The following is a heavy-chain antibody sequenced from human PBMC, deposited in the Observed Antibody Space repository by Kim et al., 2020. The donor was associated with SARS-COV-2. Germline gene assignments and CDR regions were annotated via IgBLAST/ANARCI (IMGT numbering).Heavy chain of an antibody. J-gene: IGHJ5*02. Sequence: KSRVTISVDTSKHQFSLKLSSVTAADTAVYYCARGGDTYYYGSGSNWFDPWGQGTLVTVSS. CDR3: ARGGDTYYYGSGSNWFDP. D-gene: IGHD3-10*01. V-gene: IGHV4-59*09.